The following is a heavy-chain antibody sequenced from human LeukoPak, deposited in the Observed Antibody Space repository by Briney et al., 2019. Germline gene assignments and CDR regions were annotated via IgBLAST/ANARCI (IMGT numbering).Heavy chain of an antibody. CDR2: ISSSGSCT. CDR3: ARNLPIAAAGSGAFDY. J-gene: IGHJ4*02. CDR1: GITLSNYS. V-gene: IGHV3-21*01. D-gene: IGHD6-13*01. Sequence: GGSLRLSCAVSGITLSNYSMNWVRQAPGKGLEWVACISSSGSCTNYAASVKGRFTISRDNAKNSLYLQMNSLRAEDTAVYYCARNLPIAAAGSGAFDYWGQGTLVTVSS.